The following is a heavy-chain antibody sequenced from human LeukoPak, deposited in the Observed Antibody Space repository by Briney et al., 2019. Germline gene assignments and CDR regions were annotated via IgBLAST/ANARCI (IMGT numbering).Heavy chain of an antibody. CDR2: ISYDGSNK. CDR3: ARAFGGRGYNWNYGDY. Sequence: GGSLRLSCAASGFTFSSYAMHWVRQAPGKGLEWVAVISYDGSNKYYADSVKGRFTISRDNSKNTLYLQMNSLRAEDMAVYYCARAFGGRGYNWNYGDYWGQGTLVTVSS. J-gene: IGHJ4*02. V-gene: IGHV3-30-3*01. CDR1: GFTFSSYA. D-gene: IGHD1-7*01.